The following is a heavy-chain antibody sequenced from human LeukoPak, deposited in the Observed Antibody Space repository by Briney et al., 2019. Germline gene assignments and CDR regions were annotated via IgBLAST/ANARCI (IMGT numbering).Heavy chain of an antibody. CDR3: AKTSQGHPPYYCSMDV. V-gene: IGHV3-23*01. CDR1: GFTFSSYA. J-gene: IGHJ6*02. Sequence: PGASLRLSCAASGFTFSSYAMIWVRQAPGKGLEGVSAIGGSGTSTFYADSVKGRFTISRDNSKNTLYLQMNSLRAEDTAVYYCAKTSQGHPPYYCSMDVWGQGTTVTVSS. CDR2: IGGSGTST.